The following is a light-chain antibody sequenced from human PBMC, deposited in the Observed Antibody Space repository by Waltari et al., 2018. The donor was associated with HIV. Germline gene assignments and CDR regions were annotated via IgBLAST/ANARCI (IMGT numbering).Light chain of an antibody. CDR3: AAWDDSLKGGA. J-gene: IGLJ1*01. V-gene: IGLV1-44*01. CDR1: TSNIGGNT. Sequence: QSVLAQPPSASGTPGQRVTIPCSGSTSNIGGNTVSWYQQHPGTAPKLLIYRNNQRPSGVPDRFSGSTSGTSASLVISGLQSEDEADYYCAAWDDSLKGGAFGPGTKVTVL. CDR2: RNN.